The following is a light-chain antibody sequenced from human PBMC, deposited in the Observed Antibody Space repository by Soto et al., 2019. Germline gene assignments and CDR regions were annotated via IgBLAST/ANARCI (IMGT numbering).Light chain of an antibody. J-gene: IGKJ1*01. V-gene: IGKV1-5*01. Sequence: DIQMTQSPSTLSASVGDRVTITCRASQTTSRWVAWYQQKPGKAPKLLIYDASSLESGVPSRFSGSGSGTEFTLTISSLQPDDFATYYFQQYNSYPRTFGQGTKVESK. CDR3: QQYNSYPRT. CDR1: QTTSRW. CDR2: DAS.